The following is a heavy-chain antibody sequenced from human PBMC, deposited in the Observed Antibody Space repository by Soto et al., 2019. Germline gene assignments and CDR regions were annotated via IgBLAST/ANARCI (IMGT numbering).Heavy chain of an antibody. J-gene: IGHJ4*02. CDR3: ARGIGMSWSFDY. Sequence: AGGSLRLSCAASGLTVSSSYMGWVRQAPGKGLEWVSVMYVGGDTYHADSVKGRFTTSRDNSRNTLFLQMNNLRAEDTAVYYCARGIGMSWSFDYWGQGTLVTVSS. V-gene: IGHV3-53*01. D-gene: IGHD1-26*01. CDR1: GLTVSSSY. CDR2: MYVGGDT.